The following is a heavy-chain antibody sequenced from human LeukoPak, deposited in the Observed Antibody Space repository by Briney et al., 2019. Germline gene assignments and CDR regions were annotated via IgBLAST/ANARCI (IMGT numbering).Heavy chain of an antibody. J-gene: IGHJ4*02. D-gene: IGHD3-10*01. CDR3: ARVTGTIWFGELGFDY. Sequence: GGSLRLSCAASGFTFSSYWMSWVRQAPGKGLEWVANIKQDGREKYYVDSVKGRFTISRDNAKNSLYLQMNSLRAEDTAVYYCARVTGTIWFGELGFDYWGQGTLVTVSS. CDR1: GFTFSSYW. CDR2: IKQDGREK. V-gene: IGHV3-7*01.